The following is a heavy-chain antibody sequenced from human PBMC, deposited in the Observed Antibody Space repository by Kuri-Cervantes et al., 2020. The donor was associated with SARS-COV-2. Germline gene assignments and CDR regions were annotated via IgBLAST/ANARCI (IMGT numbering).Heavy chain of an antibody. V-gene: IGHV1-69*13. Sequence: SVKVSCQASGGTFSSYAISWVRQAPGKGLEWMGGIIPIFGTANYAQKFQGRVTITADESTSTAYMELSSLRSEDTAVYYCAREPSDYDILTGPRWPYYIDGWGKGTTVTVSS. D-gene: IGHD3-9*01. CDR1: GGTFSSYA. CDR2: IIPIFGTA. CDR3: AREPSDYDILTGPRWPYYIDG. J-gene: IGHJ6*03.